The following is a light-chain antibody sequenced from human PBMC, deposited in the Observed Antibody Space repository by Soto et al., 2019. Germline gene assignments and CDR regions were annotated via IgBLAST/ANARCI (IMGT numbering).Light chain of an antibody. V-gene: IGKV3-20*01. CDR3: QQYGSSGT. Sequence: EIVLTQSPGTLSLSPGERATLSCRASQSVSNNYLAWYQQEPGQAPRPLIYGASNRATGIPDRFSGSGSGTDVTLTISRLEPEDFAVYYCQQYGSSGTFGQGTKVEIK. CDR1: QSVSNNY. J-gene: IGKJ1*01. CDR2: GAS.